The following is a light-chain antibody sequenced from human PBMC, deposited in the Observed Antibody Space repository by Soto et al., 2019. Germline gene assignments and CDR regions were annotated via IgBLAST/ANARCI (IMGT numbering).Light chain of an antibody. Sequence: QAVVTQPPSASGTPGQRVIISCSGSSSNIGTNFVNWYQQLPGTAPKLLLYNDNQRPSGVPDRFSGSRSGTSASLAISGLQSDDVADYYCAAWDDSVTGPVFGGGTQLTVL. CDR2: NDN. J-gene: IGLJ7*01. CDR1: SSNIGTNF. CDR3: AAWDDSVTGPV. V-gene: IGLV1-44*01.